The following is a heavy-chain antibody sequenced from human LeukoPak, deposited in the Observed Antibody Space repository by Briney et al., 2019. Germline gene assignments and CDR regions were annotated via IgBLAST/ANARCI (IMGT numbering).Heavy chain of an antibody. J-gene: IGHJ3*02. CDR3: AKQPYGHDAFDI. Sequence: PGGSLRLSCAASGFTFSSYSMNWVRLAPGKGLEWVSSISSSSSYIYYADSVKGRFTISRDNAKNSLYLQMNSLRAEDTALYYCAKQPYGHDAFDIWGQGTMVTVSS. CDR2: ISSSSSYI. CDR1: GFTFSSYS. D-gene: IGHD6-13*01. V-gene: IGHV3-21*04.